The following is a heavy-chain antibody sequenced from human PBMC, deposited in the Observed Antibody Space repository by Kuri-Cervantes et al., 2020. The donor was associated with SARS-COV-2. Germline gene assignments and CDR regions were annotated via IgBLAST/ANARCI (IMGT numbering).Heavy chain of an antibody. CDR1: GSTFSYYW. CDR3: ARDGWGSNCHNWFDP. Sequence: SLKISCAASGSTFSYYWMSWVRQAPGKGQEWVANINQDGSEEYYLGSVKGRFIITRNNAKNSRYLQMNSRRAEYTAVYYCARDGWGSNCHNWFDPWGQGTLVTVSS. J-gene: IGHJ5*02. CDR2: INQDGSEE. D-gene: IGHD4-23*01. V-gene: IGHV3-7*04.